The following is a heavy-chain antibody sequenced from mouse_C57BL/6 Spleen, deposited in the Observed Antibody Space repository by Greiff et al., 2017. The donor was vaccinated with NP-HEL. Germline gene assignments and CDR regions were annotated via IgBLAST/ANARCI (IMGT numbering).Heavy chain of an antibody. CDR2: ISSGGSYT. V-gene: IGHV5-6*01. CDR3: ARLIYYDYGGYFDY. CDR1: GFTFSSYG. D-gene: IGHD2-4*01. Sequence: EVQVVESGGDLVKPGGSLKLSCAASGFTFSSYGMSWVRQTPDKRLEWVATISSGGSYTYYPDSVKGRFTISRDNAKNTLYLQMSSLKSEDTAMYYCARLIYYDYGGYFDYWGQGTTLTVSS. J-gene: IGHJ2*01.